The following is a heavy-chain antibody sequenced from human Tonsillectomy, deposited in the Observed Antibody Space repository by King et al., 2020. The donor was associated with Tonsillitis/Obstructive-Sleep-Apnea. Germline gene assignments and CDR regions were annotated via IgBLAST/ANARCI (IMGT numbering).Heavy chain of an antibody. CDR3: ARRGFEGGYDTYYFDS. D-gene: IGHD5-12*01. CDR2: IYPGDSDT. J-gene: IGHJ4*02. CDR1: GYSFTSYW. Sequence: QLVQSGAEVKKPGESLKISCKGSGYSFTSYWIGWVRQMPGKGLEWMGIIYPGDSDTRYSPSFQGQVTISADKSISTAYLQWSSPKASDTAMYYCARRGFEGGYDTYYFDSWGQGTLVTVSS. V-gene: IGHV5-51*01.